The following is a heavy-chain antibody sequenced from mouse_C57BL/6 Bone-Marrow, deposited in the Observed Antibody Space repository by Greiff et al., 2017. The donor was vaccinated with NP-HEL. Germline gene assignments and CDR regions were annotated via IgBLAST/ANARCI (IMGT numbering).Heavy chain of an antibody. V-gene: IGHV5-17*01. CDR2: ISSGSSTI. D-gene: IGHD2-4*01. Sequence: EVKVVESGGGLVKPGGSLKLSCAASGFTFSDYGMHWVRQAPEKGLEWVAYISSGSSTIYYADTVKGRFTISRDNAKNTLFLQMTSLRSEDTAMYYCARSYDYWFAYWGQGTLVTVSA. J-gene: IGHJ3*01. CDR3: ARSYDYWFAY. CDR1: GFTFSDYG.